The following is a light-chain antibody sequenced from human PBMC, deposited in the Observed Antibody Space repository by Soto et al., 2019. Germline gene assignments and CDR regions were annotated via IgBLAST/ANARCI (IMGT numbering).Light chain of an antibody. CDR1: QSVSSSF. V-gene: IGKV3-20*01. CDR2: GAS. CDR3: QQYDISGIT. Sequence: EIVVTQSPGTLSLSPGERATLSCRASQSVSSSFLAWYQQKPGQAPRLLIYGASSRATGIPDRFSGSGSGTDFTLTISRLEPEDFAVYYCQQYDISGITFGQGTKV. J-gene: IGKJ1*01.